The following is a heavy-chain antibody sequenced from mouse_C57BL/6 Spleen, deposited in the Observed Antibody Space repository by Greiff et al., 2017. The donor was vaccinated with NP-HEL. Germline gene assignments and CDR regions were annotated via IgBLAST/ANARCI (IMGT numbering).Heavy chain of an antibody. J-gene: IGHJ1*03. CDR2: IWSDGST. D-gene: IGHD1-1*01. Sequence: QVQLQQSGPGLVAPSQSLSITCTVSGFSLTSYGVHWVRQPPGKGLEWLVVIWSDGSTTYNSALKSRLSISKDKSKSQVFLKMNSLQTDDTAMYYCARGGYGSSWGYFDVWGTGTTVTVSS. V-gene: IGHV2-6*03. CDR3: ARGGYGSSWGYFDV. CDR1: GFSLTSYG.